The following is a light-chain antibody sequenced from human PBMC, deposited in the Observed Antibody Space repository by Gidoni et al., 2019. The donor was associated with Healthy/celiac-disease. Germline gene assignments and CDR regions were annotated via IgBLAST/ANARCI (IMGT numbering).Light chain of an antibody. CDR3: QQYDSTPPS. CDR2: WAS. CDR1: QSVLYSSNNKNY. V-gene: IGKV4-1*01. Sequence: DIVMTQSPDSLAVSLGERATINCKSSQSVLYSSNNKNYLAWYQQKPGQPPKLLIYWASTRESGFPDRFSGSGSGTDFTLTISSLQAEDVAVYYCQQYDSTPPSFGQGTKLEIK. J-gene: IGKJ2*03.